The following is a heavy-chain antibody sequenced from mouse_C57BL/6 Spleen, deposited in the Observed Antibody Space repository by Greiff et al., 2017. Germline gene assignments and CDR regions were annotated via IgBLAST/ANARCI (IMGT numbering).Heavy chain of an antibody. CDR1: GYTFTDYY. V-gene: IGHV1-76*01. CDR3: ARSEYYGYFDV. D-gene: IGHD5-1*01. Sequence: QVQLKESGAELVRPGASVKLSCKASGYTFTDYYINWVKQRPGQGLEWIARIYPGSGNTYYNEKFKGKATLTAEKSSSTAYMQLSSLTSEDSAVYFCARSEYYGYFDVWGTGTTVTVSS. CDR2: IYPGSGNT. J-gene: IGHJ1*03.